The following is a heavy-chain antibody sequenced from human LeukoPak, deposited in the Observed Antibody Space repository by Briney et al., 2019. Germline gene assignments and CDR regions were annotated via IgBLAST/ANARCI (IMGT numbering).Heavy chain of an antibody. V-gene: IGHV1-18*01. Sequence: GASVKVSCKASGYTFTSCGISWVRQAPGQGLEWMGWISAYNGNTNYAQKLQGRVTMTTDTSTSTAYMELRSLRSDDTAVYYCARDRGSSSRGSFDYWGQGTLVTVSS. J-gene: IGHJ4*02. CDR1: GYTFTSCG. CDR3: ARDRGSSSRGSFDY. D-gene: IGHD6-6*01. CDR2: ISAYNGNT.